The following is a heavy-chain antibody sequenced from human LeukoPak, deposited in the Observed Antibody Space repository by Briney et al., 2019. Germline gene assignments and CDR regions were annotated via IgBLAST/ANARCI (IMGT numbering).Heavy chain of an antibody. CDR3: ARGSGSGSYHYYYYRDV. CDR1: GGSFSGYY. V-gene: IGHV4-38-2*01. CDR2: IYHSGST. Sequence: SETLSLTCAVYGGSFSGYYWGWIRQPPGKGLEWIGSIYHSGSTYYNPSLKSRVTISVDTSKNRFSLKLSSVTAADTAVYYCARGSGSGSYHYYYYRDVGGKGTTVTVSS. J-gene: IGHJ6*03. D-gene: IGHD3-10*01.